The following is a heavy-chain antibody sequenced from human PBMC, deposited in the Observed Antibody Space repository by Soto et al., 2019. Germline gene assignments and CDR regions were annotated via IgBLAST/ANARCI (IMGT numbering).Heavy chain of an antibody. CDR1: GFTCSSYA. D-gene: IGHD2-21*01. CDR2: ISYDGSNQ. Sequence: QVQLVESGGGVVQPGRSLRLSCEASGFTCSSYAMHWVSQAPGKGLEWVAVISYDGSNQYYADSVKGRFTLSRDNSKKPLYLQMNRLRAEYTAVYYCELLRAGYWGQGTLVTV. J-gene: IGHJ4*02. V-gene: IGHV3-30-3*01. CDR3: ELLRAGY.